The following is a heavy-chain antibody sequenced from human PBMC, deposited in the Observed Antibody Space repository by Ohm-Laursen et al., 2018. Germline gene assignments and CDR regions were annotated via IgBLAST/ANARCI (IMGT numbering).Heavy chain of an antibody. CDR3: HKHDYDDYDIDY. CDR2: ISGNGDST. D-gene: IGHD4-17*01. Sequence: SLRLSCAASGFTFGTYGMSWVRQAPGQGLEWVSAISGNGDSTYYADSVRDRFIISRDNSKNTLYLQMSSLRAEDTAIYYCHKHDYDDYDIDYWGQGTLVTVSS. V-gene: IGHV3-23*01. J-gene: IGHJ4*02. CDR1: GFTFGTYG.